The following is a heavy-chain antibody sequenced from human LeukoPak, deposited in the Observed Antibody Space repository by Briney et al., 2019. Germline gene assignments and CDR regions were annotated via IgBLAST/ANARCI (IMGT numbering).Heavy chain of an antibody. J-gene: IGHJ4*02. CDR1: GYTFTSYG. V-gene: IGHV1-18*01. CDR2: ISAYNGNT. CDR3: ARGDGEYSSSWYYFDY. Sequence: ASVKVSCKASGYTFTSYGISWVRQAPGQGLEWMGWISAYNGNTDYAQKLQGRVTMTTDTSTSTAYMELRSLRSDDTAVYYCARGDGEYSSSWYYFDYWGQGTLVTVSS. D-gene: IGHD6-13*01.